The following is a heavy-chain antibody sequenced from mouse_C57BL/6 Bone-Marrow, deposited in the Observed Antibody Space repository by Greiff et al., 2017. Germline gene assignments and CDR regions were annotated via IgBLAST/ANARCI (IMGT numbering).Heavy chain of an antibody. D-gene: IGHD1-1*01. CDR3: AKGIYYYGSSYGYWYFDV. CDR1: GFSLTSYG. J-gene: IGHJ1*03. V-gene: IGHV2-5*01. CDR2: IWRGGST. Sequence: VQLQQSGPGLVQPSQSLSITCTVSGFSLTSYGVHWVRQSPGKGLEWLGVIWRGGSTDYNAAFMSRLSITKDNSKSQVFFKMKSLQADDTAIYYCAKGIYYYGSSYGYWYFDVWGTGTTVTVSS.